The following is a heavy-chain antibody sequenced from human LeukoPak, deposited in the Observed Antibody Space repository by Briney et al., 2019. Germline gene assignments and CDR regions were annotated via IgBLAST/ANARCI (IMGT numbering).Heavy chain of an antibody. CDR2: SRNRIKNYTT. D-gene: IGHD3-16*01. Sequence: PGGSLRLSCVVSGFIFSDHYMDWVRQTPGKGLEWVGRSRNRIKNYTTEYDASVKGRFFISRDDSKKSLYLQMNSLKTDDTAVYYCARVLNDNNAFESGLTFDPWGQGALVTVPS. J-gene: IGHJ5*02. CDR1: GFIFSDHY. V-gene: IGHV3-72*01. CDR3: ARVLNDNNAFESGLTFDP.